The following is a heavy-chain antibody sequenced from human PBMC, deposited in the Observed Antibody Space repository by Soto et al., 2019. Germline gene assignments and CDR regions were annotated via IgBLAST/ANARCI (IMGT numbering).Heavy chain of an antibody. Sequence: GGSLRLSCAASGFTFSSYGMHWVRQAPGKGLEWVAVIWYDGSNKYYADSVKGRFTISRDNSKNTLYLQMNSLRADDTAVYYCARDSPTGLRFFECLPGWFAPWGQGTLVTVSS. D-gene: IGHD3-3*01. CDR2: IWYDGSNK. V-gene: IGHV3-33*01. J-gene: IGHJ5*02. CDR1: GFTFSSYG. CDR3: ARDSPTGLRFFECLPGWFAP.